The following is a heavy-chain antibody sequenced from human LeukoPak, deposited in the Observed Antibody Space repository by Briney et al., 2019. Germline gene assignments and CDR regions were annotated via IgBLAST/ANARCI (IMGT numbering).Heavy chain of an antibody. CDR2: IIPILGIA. V-gene: IGHV1-69*04. Sequence: SVKVSCKASGGTFSSYAISWVRQAPGQGLEWMGRIIPILGIANYAQKFQGRVTITADKPTSTAYMELSSLRSEDTAVYYCARRHYYGSGSSTDYWGQGTLVTVSS. CDR3: ARRHYYGSGSSTDY. J-gene: IGHJ4*02. D-gene: IGHD3-10*01. CDR1: GGTFSSYA.